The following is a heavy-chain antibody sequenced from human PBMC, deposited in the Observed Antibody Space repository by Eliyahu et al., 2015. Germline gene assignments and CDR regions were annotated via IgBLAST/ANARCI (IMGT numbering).Heavy chain of an antibody. CDR2: ISSSSSYI. V-gene: IGHV3-21*01. CDR3: ARTLGRGDPYYYYYYYMDV. CDR1: GFTFXSYS. J-gene: IGHJ6*03. D-gene: IGHD7-27*01. Sequence: EVQLVESGGGLVXPGGSLRLSCAASGFTFXSYSMXWVRQAPGKGLEWVSSISSSSSYIYYADSVKGRFTISRDNAKNSLYLQMNSLRAEDTAVYYCARTLGRGDPYYYYYYYMDVWGKGTTVTVSS.